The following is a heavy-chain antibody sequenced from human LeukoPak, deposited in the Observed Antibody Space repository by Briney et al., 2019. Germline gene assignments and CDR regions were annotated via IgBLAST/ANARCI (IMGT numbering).Heavy chain of an antibody. D-gene: IGHD5-24*01. J-gene: IGHJ1*01. V-gene: IGHV3-64D*06. CDR1: GFTFSSYA. CDR2: ISGNGVST. Sequence: GGSLRLSCSASGFTFSSYAMHWVRQAPGKGLQYVSVISGNGVSTSYADSVKGRFTISRDNSKNTAYLQMSSLRAEDTAVYYCVGDGRDGYNIYFHHWGQGTLVTVSS. CDR3: VGDGRDGYNIYFHH.